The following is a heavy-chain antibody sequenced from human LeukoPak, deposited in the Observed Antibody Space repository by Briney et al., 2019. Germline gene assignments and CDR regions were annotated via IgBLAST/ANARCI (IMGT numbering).Heavy chain of an antibody. J-gene: IGHJ5*02. V-gene: IGHV3-21*01. CDR3: ARIRVTIFEDWFDP. Sequence: PGGSLRLSCAASGFTFSSYSMNWVRQAPGKGLEWVSSISSSSSYIYYADSVKGRFTISRDNAKNSLYLQMNSLRAEDTAVYYCARIRVTIFEDWFDPWGQGTLVTVSS. CDR1: GFTFSSYS. D-gene: IGHD3-3*01. CDR2: ISSSSSYI.